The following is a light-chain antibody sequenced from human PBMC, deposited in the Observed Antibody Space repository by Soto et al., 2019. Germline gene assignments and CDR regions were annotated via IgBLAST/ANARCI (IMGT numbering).Light chain of an antibody. Sequence: DIQMTQSPSTLSQSIGDRVTITCRASRSSSDWLAWYQQKPGKAPKLLIFDASTLKSGVPSRFSGSGSGTEFTLTISSLQPDDVAAYYCLQYDSHSWTFGQGTKVEI. CDR2: DAS. CDR3: LQYDSHSWT. CDR1: RSSSDW. J-gene: IGKJ1*01. V-gene: IGKV1-5*01.